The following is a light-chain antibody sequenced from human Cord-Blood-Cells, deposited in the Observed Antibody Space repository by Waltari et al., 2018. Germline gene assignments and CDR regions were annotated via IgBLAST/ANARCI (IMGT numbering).Light chain of an antibody. Sequence: QSALTQPASVSGSPGQSITISCTGTSSDVGGYNSVPWYQQHPGKAPKLMIYDVSNRPSGVSNRFSCSKSGNTASLTISGLQAEDEADYYGSSYTSSSTEVFGGGTKLTVL. CDR3: SSYTSSSTEV. V-gene: IGLV2-14*01. J-gene: IGLJ2*01. CDR1: SSDVGGYNS. CDR2: DVS.